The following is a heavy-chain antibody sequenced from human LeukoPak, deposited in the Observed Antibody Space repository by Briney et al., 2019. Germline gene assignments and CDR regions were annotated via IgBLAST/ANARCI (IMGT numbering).Heavy chain of an antibody. CDR3: ATARPTEYDY. Sequence: SETLSLTCTVSGGSISSSSYYWGWIRQPPGKGLEWIGSIYYSGSTYYNPSLKSRVTISVDTSKNQFSLKLSSVTAADTAVYYCATARPTEYDYWGQGTLVTVSS. CDR2: IYYSGST. J-gene: IGHJ4*02. CDR1: GGSISSSSYY. V-gene: IGHV4-39*07. D-gene: IGHD1-1*01.